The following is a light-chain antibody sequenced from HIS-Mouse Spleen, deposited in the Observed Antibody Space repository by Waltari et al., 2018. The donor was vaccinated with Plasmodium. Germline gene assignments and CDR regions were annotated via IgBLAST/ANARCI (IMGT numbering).Light chain of an antibody. Sequence: EIVLPQPPPTLPVSQGERAPPPGRASQRVSRNLAWYKQNPVKAPRLLIYGASTRATGIPARFSGSGSGTEFTLTISSLQSEDFAVYYCQQYNNWSFTFGPGTKVDIK. J-gene: IGKJ3*01. CDR2: GAS. V-gene: IGKV3-15*01. CDR1: QRVSRN. CDR3: QQYNNWSFT.